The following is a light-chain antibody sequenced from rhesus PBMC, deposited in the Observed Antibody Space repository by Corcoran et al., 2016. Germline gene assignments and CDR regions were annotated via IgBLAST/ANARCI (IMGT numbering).Light chain of an antibody. Sequence: DIVMTQTPISLPVTPGEPASISCRSSQSLLDSEDGNTYLAWFLQKPGPSPQRLIYEVSNRASGVPDRFSGSGSDTDFTLKISRVEAEDVGVYYCMQALEFPYSFGQGTKVEIK. CDR2: EVS. CDR3: MQALEFPYS. CDR1: QSLLDSEDGNTY. V-gene: IGKV2-104*02. J-gene: IGKJ2*01.